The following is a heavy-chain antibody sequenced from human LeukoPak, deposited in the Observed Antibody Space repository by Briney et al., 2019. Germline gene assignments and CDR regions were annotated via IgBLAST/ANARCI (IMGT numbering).Heavy chain of an antibody. CDR3: AGRQYYYGSGELTLDY. Sequence: GESLKISCKGSGYSFTSYWIGWVRQMPGKGLEWMGIIYPGDSDTRYSPSFQGQVTISADKSISTAYLQWSSLKASDTAMYYCAGRQYYYGSGELTLDYWGQGTLVTVSS. J-gene: IGHJ4*02. CDR2: IYPGDSDT. D-gene: IGHD3-10*01. V-gene: IGHV5-51*01. CDR1: GYSFTSYW.